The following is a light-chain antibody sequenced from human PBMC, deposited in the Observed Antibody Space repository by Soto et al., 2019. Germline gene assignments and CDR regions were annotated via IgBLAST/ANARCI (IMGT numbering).Light chain of an antibody. CDR1: QSVSSN. CDR3: QQYNNWPRT. J-gene: IGKJ1*01. V-gene: IGKV3-15*01. CDR2: GAS. Sequence: EIVMTQSPATLSVSPGERDTLSCRASQSVSSNLAWYQQKPGQAPRLLIYGASTRATGIPARFSGSGSGTEFTLTIRSLQSEDFAVYYCQQYNNWPRTCGQGTKVEIK.